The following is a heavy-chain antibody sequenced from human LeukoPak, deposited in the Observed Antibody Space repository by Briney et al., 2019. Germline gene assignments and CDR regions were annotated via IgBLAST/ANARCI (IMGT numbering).Heavy chain of an antibody. Sequence: SETLSLTCTVSGNSISSGDNYWSWIRQPAGKGLEWIGRIYTSGSTNYNPSLKSRVTMSVDTSKNQFSLKLSSVTAADTAVYYCARDLGIQYYYDTSGYSNWFDPWGQGTLVTVSS. CDR3: ARDLGIQYYYDTSGYSNWFDP. V-gene: IGHV4-61*02. CDR2: IYTSGST. D-gene: IGHD3-22*01. J-gene: IGHJ5*02. CDR1: GNSISSGDNY.